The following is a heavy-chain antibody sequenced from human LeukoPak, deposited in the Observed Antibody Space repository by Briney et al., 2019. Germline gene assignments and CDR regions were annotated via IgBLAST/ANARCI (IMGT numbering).Heavy chain of an antibody. CDR3: ARHPPTDSSGYNGWFDP. D-gene: IGHD3-22*01. V-gene: IGHV4-38-2*01. J-gene: IGHJ5*02. CDR2: IYRSGST. CDR1: GYSISSGYY. Sequence: KPSETLSLTCAVSGYSISSGYYWGWIRQPPGKGLEWIGSIYRSGSTYYNPSLKSRVTISVDTSKNQFSLKLSSVTAADTAVYYCARHPPTDSSGYNGWFDPWGQGTLVTVSS.